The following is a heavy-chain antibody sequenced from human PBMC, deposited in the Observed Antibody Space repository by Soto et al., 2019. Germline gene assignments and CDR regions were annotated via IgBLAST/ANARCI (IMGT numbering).Heavy chain of an antibody. V-gene: IGHV3-23*01. CDR1: LFTFRSYT. CDR3: AGRGGSGSYY. CDR2: ITASGDYT. D-gene: IGHD3-10*01. J-gene: IGHJ4*02. Sequence: EVQLLESGGGLVQPGGSLRLSCAASLFTFRSYTMSWARQAPGKGPEWVSAITASGDYTVYADSVKGRFTISRDNSKNTLFLEMSSLRAEHTGVYFCAGRGGSGSYYWGQGTLVTVSS.